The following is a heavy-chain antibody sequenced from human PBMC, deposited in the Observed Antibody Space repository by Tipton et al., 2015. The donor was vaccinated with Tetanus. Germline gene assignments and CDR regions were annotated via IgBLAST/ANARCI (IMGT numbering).Heavy chain of an antibody. Sequence: GLVKPSETLSLTCTVSGGSTSAYYWSWIRQPPGKGLEWIGYIYFNGSTKYNPSLKSRVAISVDASKTQFSLKLSSVTAADTAVYYCARRDYSDSSVDNWGQGTLVTVSS. CDR3: ARRDYSDSSVDN. D-gene: IGHD3-22*01. CDR1: GGSTSAYY. J-gene: IGHJ4*02. V-gene: IGHV4-59*08. CDR2: IYFNGST.